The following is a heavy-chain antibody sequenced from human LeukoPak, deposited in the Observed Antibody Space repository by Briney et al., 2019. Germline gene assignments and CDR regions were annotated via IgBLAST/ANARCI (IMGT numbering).Heavy chain of an antibody. D-gene: IGHD4-11*01. J-gene: IGHJ4*02. Sequence: GGSLRLSCAASGFTFSRCSMNWVRQAPGKGLEWVAVISYDGSNKYYADSVKGRFTISRDNSKNTLYLQMNSLRAEDTAVYYCITTERDRDYWGQGTLVTVSS. V-gene: IGHV3-30*03. CDR1: GFTFSRCS. CDR3: ITTERDRDY. CDR2: ISYDGSNK.